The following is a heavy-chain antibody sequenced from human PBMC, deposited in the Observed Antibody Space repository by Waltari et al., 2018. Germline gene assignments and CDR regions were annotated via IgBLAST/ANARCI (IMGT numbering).Heavy chain of an antibody. CDR3: ARGGYYYDSSGYEYYFDY. Sequence: QLQLQESGPGLVKPSETLSLTCIVSGGSISSSSYYWGWIRQPPGKGLEWIGSGYYRGSSYYNPSLKSRVTISVDTSKNQFSLKLSSVTAADTAVYYCARGGYYYDSSGYEYYFDYWGQGTLVTVSS. J-gene: IGHJ4*02. CDR1: GGSISSSSYY. D-gene: IGHD3-22*01. CDR2: GYYRGSS. V-gene: IGHV4-39*07.